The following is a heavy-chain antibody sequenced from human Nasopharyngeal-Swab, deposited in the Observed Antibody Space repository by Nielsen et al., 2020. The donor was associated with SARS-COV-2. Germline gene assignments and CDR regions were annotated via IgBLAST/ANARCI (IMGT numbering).Heavy chain of an antibody. J-gene: IGHJ3*02. Sequence: GESLKISCAASGFAFTDYSMDWVRQAPGKGLEWVSYITSSSSTRYYADSVKGRFTVSRDNAKNSLYLQMSSLRDEDTAVYYCVRGELRFLEWLNAFDIWGQGTMVTVSS. CDR1: GFAFTDYS. D-gene: IGHD3-3*01. V-gene: IGHV3-48*02. CDR3: VRGELRFLEWLNAFDI. CDR2: ITSSSSTR.